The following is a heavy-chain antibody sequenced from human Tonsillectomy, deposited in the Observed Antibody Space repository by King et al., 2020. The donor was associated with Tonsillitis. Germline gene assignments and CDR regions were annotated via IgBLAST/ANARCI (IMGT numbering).Heavy chain of an antibody. CDR1: GFTFRSYA. CDR3: AKGYDFWSGYYAFGI. V-gene: IGHV3-23*04. CDR2: ISGGDGST. Sequence: DVQLVESGGGLVQPGGSLRLSCAASGFTFRSYAMSWVRQAPGKGLEWVSTISGGDGSTYYADSVKGRFTISRDNSKNTLYLQMNSLRVEDTAVYYCAKGYDFWSGYYAFGIWGQGTMVTVSS. D-gene: IGHD3-3*01. J-gene: IGHJ3*02.